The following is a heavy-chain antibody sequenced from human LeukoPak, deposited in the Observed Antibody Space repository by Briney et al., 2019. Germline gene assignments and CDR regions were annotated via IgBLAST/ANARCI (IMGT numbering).Heavy chain of an antibody. Sequence: SQTLSLTCTVSGGSISSGSYYWSWIRQPAGKGLEWIGRIYTSGSTNYNPSLKSRVTISVDTSKNQFSLKLSSVTAADTAVYYCARDQWTRERIDYWGQGTLVTVSS. CDR3: ARDQWTRERIDY. D-gene: IGHD1-1*01. V-gene: IGHV4-61*02. J-gene: IGHJ4*02. CDR2: IYTSGST. CDR1: GGSISSGSYY.